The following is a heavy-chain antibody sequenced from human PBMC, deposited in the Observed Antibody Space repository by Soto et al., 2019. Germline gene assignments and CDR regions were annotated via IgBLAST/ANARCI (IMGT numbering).Heavy chain of an antibody. CDR2: ISGSGGST. D-gene: IGHD6-19*01. Sequence: GGSLRLSCAASGFTFSSYAMSWVRQAPGKGLEWVSAISGSGGSTYYADSVKGRFTISRDNSKNTLYLQMNSLRAEDTAVYYCAKALVRQWLVRYYYGMDVWGQGTTVTVSS. CDR3: AKALVRQWLVRYYYGMDV. V-gene: IGHV3-23*01. J-gene: IGHJ6*02. CDR1: GFTFSSYA.